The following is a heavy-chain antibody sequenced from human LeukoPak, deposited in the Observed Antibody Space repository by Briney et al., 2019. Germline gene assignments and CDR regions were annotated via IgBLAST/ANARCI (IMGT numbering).Heavy chain of an antibody. D-gene: IGHD1-26*01. CDR3: ARDPGAGYFDY. J-gene: IGHJ4*02. V-gene: IGHV3-7*01. CDR1: GFTFSSYS. Sequence: GGSLRLSCAASGFTFSSYSMNWVRQAPGKGLEWVANIKQDGSEKYYVDSVKGRFTIPRDNAKNSLYLQMNSLRAEDTAVYYCARDPGAGYFDYWGQGTLVTVSS. CDR2: IKQDGSEK.